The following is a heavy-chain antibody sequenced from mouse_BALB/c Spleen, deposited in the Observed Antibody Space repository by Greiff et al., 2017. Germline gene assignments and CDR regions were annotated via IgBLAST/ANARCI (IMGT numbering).Heavy chain of an antibody. V-gene: IGHV5-9-4*01. J-gene: IGHJ2*01. CDR3: ARAPYGNYLDY. D-gene: IGHD2-1*01. CDR2: ISSGGSYT. CDR1: GFTFSSYA. Sequence: EVQRVESGGGLVKPGGSLKLSCAASGFTFSSYAMSWVRQSPEKRLEWVAEISSGGSYTYYPDTVTGRFTISRDNAKNTLYLEMSSLRSEDTAMYYCARAPYGNYLDYWGQGTTLTVSS.